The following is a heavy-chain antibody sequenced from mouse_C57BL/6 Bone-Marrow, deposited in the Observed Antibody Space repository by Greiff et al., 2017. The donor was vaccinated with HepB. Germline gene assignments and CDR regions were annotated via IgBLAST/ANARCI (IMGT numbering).Heavy chain of an antibody. CDR3: AREGTGSWFAY. CDR2: IYPGSGST. V-gene: IGHV1-55*01. Sequence: QVQLQQPGAELVKPGASVKMSCKASGYTFTSYWLTWVKQRPGQGLEWIGDIYPGSGSTNYNEKFKSKATLTVDTSSRTAYMQLSSLTSEDSAVYYCAREGTGSWFAYWGQGTLVTVSA. CDR1: GYTFTSYW. D-gene: IGHD3-3*01. J-gene: IGHJ3*01.